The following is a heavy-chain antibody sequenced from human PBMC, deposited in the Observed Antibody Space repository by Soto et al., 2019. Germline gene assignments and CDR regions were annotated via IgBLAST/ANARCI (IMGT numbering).Heavy chain of an antibody. CDR2: IYYSGST. Sequence: PSETLSLTCTVSGGSISSGDYYWSWIRQPPGKGLEWIGYIYYSGSTYYNPSLKSRVTISVDTSKNQFSLKLSSVTAADTAVYYCARDLGCSSTSCYRWFDPWGQGTLVTVS. CDR3: ARDLGCSSTSCYRWFDP. D-gene: IGHD2-2*01. CDR1: GGSISSGDYY. J-gene: IGHJ5*02. V-gene: IGHV4-30-4*01.